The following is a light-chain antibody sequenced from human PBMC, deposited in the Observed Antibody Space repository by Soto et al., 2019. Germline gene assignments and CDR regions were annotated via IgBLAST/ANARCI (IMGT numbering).Light chain of an antibody. CDR3: QKYNSAPRT. V-gene: IGKV3-20*01. J-gene: IGKJ1*01. CDR2: GAS. Sequence: IVLTQSPGTLSLSPGQRATLSCRASESISRDYLAWYQQRLGQAPRLLIYGASSGATGIPDRFSGSGSGTDFTLTISRLEPEDFAIYYCQKYNSAPRTFGQGTKVEIK. CDR1: ESISRDY.